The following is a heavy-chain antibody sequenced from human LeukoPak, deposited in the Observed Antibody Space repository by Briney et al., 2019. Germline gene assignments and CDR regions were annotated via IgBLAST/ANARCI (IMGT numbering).Heavy chain of an antibody. CDR1: GASIRSYY. Sequence: SETLSLTCTVSGASIRSYYWSWIRQPPGKGLEWIGYIYYSGSTNYNPSLKSRVTISVDTSKNQFSLKLSSVTAADTAMYYCARVSGYDWESFYDYWGQGSPVTVSS. CDR2: IYYSGST. J-gene: IGHJ4*02. CDR3: ARVSGYDWESFYDY. D-gene: IGHD5-12*01. V-gene: IGHV4-59*01.